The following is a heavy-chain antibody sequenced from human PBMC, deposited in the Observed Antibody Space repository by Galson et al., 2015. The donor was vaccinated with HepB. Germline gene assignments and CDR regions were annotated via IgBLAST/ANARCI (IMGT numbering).Heavy chain of an antibody. CDR3: ATMSGRYGSWAHYFDY. CDR2: IKEDGSEK. D-gene: IGHD1-26*01. V-gene: IGHV3-7*05. Sequence: SLRLSCAASGFTFSNYWMSWVRQAPGKGLEWVTNIKEDGSEKYCVDSVKGRFTISRDNAKNSVYLQMNSLRAEDTAVYYCATMSGRYGSWAHYFDYWGQGTLVTVSS. J-gene: IGHJ4*02. CDR1: GFTFSNYW.